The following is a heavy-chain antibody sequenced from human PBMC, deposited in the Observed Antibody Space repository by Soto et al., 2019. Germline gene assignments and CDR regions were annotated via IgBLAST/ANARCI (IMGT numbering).Heavy chain of an antibody. CDR3: ARGMDGWELFDLSFDY. V-gene: IGHV3-30-3*01. CDR2: ISYDGSNK. CDR1: GFTFSSYA. J-gene: IGHJ4*02. Sequence: GGSLRLSCAASGFTFSSYAMHWVRQAPGKGLEWVAVISYDGSNKYYADSVKGRFTISRENSKNTLYLQMNSLRAEDTAVYYCARGMDGWELFDLSFDYWGQGTLVTVSS. D-gene: IGHD1-26*01.